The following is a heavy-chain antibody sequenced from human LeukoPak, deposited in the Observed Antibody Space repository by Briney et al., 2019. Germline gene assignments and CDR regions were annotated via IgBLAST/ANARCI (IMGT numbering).Heavy chain of an antibody. CDR3: AGEESYCRGDCSPA. J-gene: IGHJ5*02. D-gene: IGHD2-21*02. V-gene: IGHV3-21*01. CDR1: GFTFTNYN. CDR2: ISKSSSYI. Sequence: GGSLRLSCAASGFTFTNYNMNWVRQAPGKGLEWVASISKSSSYIFYADSVRGRFSISRDHSKNSPFLQMNSLTVEDTAVYFCAGEESYCRGDCSPAWGQGTLVTVSS.